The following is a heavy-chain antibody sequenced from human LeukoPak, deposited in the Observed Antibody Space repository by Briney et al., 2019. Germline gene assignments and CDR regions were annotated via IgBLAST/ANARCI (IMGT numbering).Heavy chain of an antibody. CDR2: IHNNGDI. CDR1: GDSIRSYY. V-gene: IGHV4-59*01. Sequence: SETLSLTCIVSGDSIRSYYWNWIRQAPGKALEWIGHIHNNGDIAYNFSLKSRVTISMDTSKNQFSLKLSSVTAADTAVYYWGSGVYFDGGNYFVFDYGGQGPGAPVS. D-gene: IGHD3-22*01. J-gene: IGHJ4*02. CDR3: GSGVYFDGGNYFVFDY.